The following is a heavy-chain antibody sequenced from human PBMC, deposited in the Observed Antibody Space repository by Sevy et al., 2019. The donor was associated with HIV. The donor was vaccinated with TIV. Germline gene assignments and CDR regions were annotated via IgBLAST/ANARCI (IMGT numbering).Heavy chain of an antibody. CDR3: AREGCTKPHDY. V-gene: IGHV3-23*01. D-gene: IGHD2-8*01. CDR1: GFDFSIYS. CDR2: LSFGCGKI. Sequence: GGSLRLSCAASGFDFSIYSMSWVRQAPGKGLEWVSTLSFGCGKINYADSVKGRFTISRDKSKSSVYLQMNNMRVEDTAVYYCAREGCTKPHDYWGQRTLVTVSS. J-gene: IGHJ4*02.